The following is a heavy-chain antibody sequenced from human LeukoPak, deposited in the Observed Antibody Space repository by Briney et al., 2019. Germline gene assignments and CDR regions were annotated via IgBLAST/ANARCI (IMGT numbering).Heavy chain of an antibody. CDR2: IWYDGSNK. CDR1: GFTFSRYS. V-gene: IGHV3-33*08. Sequence: PGGSLRLSCAASGFTFSRYSMNWVRQAPGKGLEWVAVIWYDGSNKYYADSVKGRFTISRDNSKNTLYLQMNSLRAEDTAVYYCARDLLSYCGGDCHFDYWGQGTLVTVSS. J-gene: IGHJ4*02. CDR3: ARDLLSYCGGDCHFDY. D-gene: IGHD2-21*02.